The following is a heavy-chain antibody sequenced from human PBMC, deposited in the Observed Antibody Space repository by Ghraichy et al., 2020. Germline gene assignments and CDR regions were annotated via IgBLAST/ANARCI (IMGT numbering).Heavy chain of an antibody. D-gene: IGHD6-25*01. CDR3: AKEANSGYWYYFDP. CDR2: IGGADGST. Sequence: GGSLRLSCAASGFTFSNYAMTWVRQAPGKGLEWVSAIGGADGSTYYADSVTGRFTISRDNSKNTLYLHMQSLRAEDTAIYYCAKEANSGYWYYFDPWGQGTPVTVSS. J-gene: IGHJ4*02. CDR1: GFTFSNYA. V-gene: IGHV3-23*01.